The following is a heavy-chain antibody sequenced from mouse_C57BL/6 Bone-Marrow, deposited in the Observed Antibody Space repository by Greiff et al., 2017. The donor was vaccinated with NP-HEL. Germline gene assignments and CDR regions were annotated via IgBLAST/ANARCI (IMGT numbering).Heavy chain of an antibody. Sequence: QVQLQQPGAELVKPGASVKLSCKASGYTFTSYWMQWVKQRPGQGLEWIGEIDPSDSYTNYNQKFKGKATLTVDTSSSTAYMQLSSLTSEDSAVYDCARELTGTTWFAYWGQGTLVTVSA. J-gene: IGHJ3*01. V-gene: IGHV1-50*01. D-gene: IGHD4-1*01. CDR1: GYTFTSYW. CDR3: ARELTGTTWFAY. CDR2: IDPSDSYT.